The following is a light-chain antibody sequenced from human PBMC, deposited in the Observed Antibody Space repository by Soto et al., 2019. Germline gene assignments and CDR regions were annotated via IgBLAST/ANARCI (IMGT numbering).Light chain of an antibody. CDR2: GAS. CDR1: QSVSRSY. J-gene: IGKJ1*01. CDR3: QQDGSSPT. Sequence: EIVLTQSPGTLSLSPGERATLSCRASQSVSRSYLAWYQQKPGQAPRLLIYGASSRATGIPDRFSGSGSGTDFTLTISRLEPEDFAVYSCQQDGSSPTFGQGTKFEIK. V-gene: IGKV3-20*01.